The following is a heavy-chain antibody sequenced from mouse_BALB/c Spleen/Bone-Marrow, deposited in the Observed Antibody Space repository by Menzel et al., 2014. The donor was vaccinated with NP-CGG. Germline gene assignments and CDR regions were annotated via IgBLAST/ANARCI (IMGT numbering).Heavy chain of an antibody. CDR2: IYPGDGDT. Sequence: VQPQQSGAELVRPGSSVKISRKASGYAFSVYWMNWVKQRPGQGLEWIGQIYPGDGDTNYNGKFKGRATLTADKSSNTAYMQLSSLTSEDSAVYFCARGGISVDYWGQGTTLTVSS. J-gene: IGHJ2*01. CDR3: ARGGISVDY. CDR1: GYAFSVYW. V-gene: IGHV1-80*01.